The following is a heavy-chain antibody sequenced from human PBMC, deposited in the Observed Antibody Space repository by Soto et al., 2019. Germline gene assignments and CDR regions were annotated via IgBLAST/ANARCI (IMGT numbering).Heavy chain of an antibody. Sequence: SLRLSCAAPGFIFSSYGMHWVRQAPGKGLEWVAVIWFDGSNKYYADSVKGRFTISRDNSKNTLYLQMNSLRAEDTAVYYCASQAFDYWGQGTLVTVSS. CDR3: ASQAFDY. J-gene: IGHJ4*02. CDR1: GFIFSSYG. V-gene: IGHV3-33*01. CDR2: IWFDGSNK.